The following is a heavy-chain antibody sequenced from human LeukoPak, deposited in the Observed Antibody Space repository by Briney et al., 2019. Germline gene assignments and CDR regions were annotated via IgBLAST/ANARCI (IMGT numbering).Heavy chain of an antibody. D-gene: IGHD3-10*01. CDR1: GFTFSNYG. CDR2: ISYGGSNK. CDR3: AKKAFDSGSYHWFDP. J-gene: IGHJ5*02. V-gene: IGHV3-30*18. Sequence: PGGSLRVSCAASGFTFSNYGMHWVRQAPGKGLEWVAFISYGGSNKYYADSVKGRFTISRDNSKNTVSLQMNSLRAEDTAVYYCAKKAFDSGSYHWFDPWGQGTLVTVSS.